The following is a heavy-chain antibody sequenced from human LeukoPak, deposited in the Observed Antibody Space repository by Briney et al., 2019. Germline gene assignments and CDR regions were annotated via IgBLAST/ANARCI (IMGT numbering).Heavy chain of an antibody. CDR1: GGTFSSYA. V-gene: IGHV1-69*05. CDR2: IIPIFGTA. D-gene: IGHD3-22*01. CDR3: ASTGGYPTYYYDSSGYYSGDEYYYYGMDV. J-gene: IGHJ6*02. Sequence: SVKVSCKASGGTFSSYAISWVRQAPGQGLEWMGGIIPIFGTANYAQKFQGRVTITTDESTSTAYMELSSLRSEDTAVYYCASTGGYPTYYYDSSGYYSGDEYYYYGMDVWGQGTTVTVSS.